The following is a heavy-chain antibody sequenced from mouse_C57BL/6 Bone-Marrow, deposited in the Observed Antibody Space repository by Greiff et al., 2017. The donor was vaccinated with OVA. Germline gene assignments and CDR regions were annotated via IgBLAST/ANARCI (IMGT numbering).Heavy chain of an antibody. Sequence: VQLQQSGAELVKPGASVKLSCTASGFNITDYYMHWVKQRPEQGLEWIGRIDPEDGETKYAPKFKGKATITADTSSNTAYLQLSSLTSEDSAVYYGASSHYGSSAWFAYWGQGTLVTVSA. CDR1: GFNITDYY. J-gene: IGHJ3*01. V-gene: IGHV14-2*01. D-gene: IGHD1-1*01. CDR2: IDPEDGET. CDR3: ASSHYGSSAWFAY.